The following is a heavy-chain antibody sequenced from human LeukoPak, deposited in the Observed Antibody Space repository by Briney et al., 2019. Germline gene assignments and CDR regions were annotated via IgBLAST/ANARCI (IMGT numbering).Heavy chain of an antibody. CDR3: AKWKYSNSGIDDY. V-gene: IGHV3-48*01. CDR2: ISGSSGII. Sequence: GGSLRLSCAASGFTFNTYTMNWVRQAPGKGLEWVSYISGSSGIIDYADSVRGRFTISRDNAKNSLYLQMNSLRAEDTAVYYCAKWKYSNSGIDDYWGQGTLVTVSS. J-gene: IGHJ4*02. CDR1: GFTFNTYT. D-gene: IGHD6-6*01.